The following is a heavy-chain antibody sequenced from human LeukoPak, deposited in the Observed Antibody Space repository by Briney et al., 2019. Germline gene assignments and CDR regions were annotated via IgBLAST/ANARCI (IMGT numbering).Heavy chain of an antibody. CDR3: ARNPAGIGDY. Sequence: GGSLRLSCAASGFTFSTYNMNWVRQAPGKGLEWVSFISSGSEIIYYADSVKGRFTVSRDNAKNSLYLQMNSLRDEDTAVYYCARNPAGIGDYWGQGTLVTVSS. CDR1: GFTFSTYN. CDR2: ISSGSEII. D-gene: IGHD1-26*01. J-gene: IGHJ4*02. V-gene: IGHV3-48*02.